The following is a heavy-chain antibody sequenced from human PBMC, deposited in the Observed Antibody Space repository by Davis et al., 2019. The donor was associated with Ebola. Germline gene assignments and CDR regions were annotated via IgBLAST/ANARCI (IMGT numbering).Heavy chain of an antibody. J-gene: IGHJ4*02. CDR3: AKDRPFDSSGYHDY. Sequence: GESLKISCAASGFTFSSYGMHWVRQAPGKGLEWVAVISYDGSNKYYADSVKGRFTISRDNSKNTLYLQMNSLRAEDTAVYYCAKDRPFDSSGYHDYWGQGTLVTVSS. D-gene: IGHD3-22*01. V-gene: IGHV3-30*18. CDR1: GFTFSSYG. CDR2: ISYDGSNK.